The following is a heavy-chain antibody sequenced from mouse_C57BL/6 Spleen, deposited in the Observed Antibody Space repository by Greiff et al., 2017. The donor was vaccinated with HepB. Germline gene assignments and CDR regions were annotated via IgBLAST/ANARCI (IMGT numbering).Heavy chain of an antibody. Sequence: VKLVESGAELVRPGASVTLSCKASGYTFTDYEMHWVKQTPVHGLEWIGAIDPETGGTAYNQKFKGTAILTADKSSSTAYMELRSLTSVDSAVYYCTRNYYGSPWFAYWGQGTLVTVSA. CDR2: IDPETGGT. D-gene: IGHD1-1*01. CDR1: GYTFTDYE. J-gene: IGHJ3*01. CDR3: TRNYYGSPWFAY. V-gene: IGHV1-15*01.